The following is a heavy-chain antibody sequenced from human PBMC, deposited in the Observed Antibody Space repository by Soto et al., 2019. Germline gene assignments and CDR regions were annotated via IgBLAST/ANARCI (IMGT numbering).Heavy chain of an antibody. CDR1: GFTFSSYG. V-gene: IGHV3-33*01. J-gene: IGHJ6*02. CDR2: IWYDGSNK. CDR3: ARVHEWELGPHGYYYYGMDV. Sequence: GGSLRLSCAASGFTFSSYGMHWVRQAPGKGLEWVAVIWYDGSNKYYADSVKGRFTISRDNSKNTLYLQMNSLRAEDTAVYYCARVHEWELGPHGYYYYGMDVWGQGTTVTVSS. D-gene: IGHD1-26*01.